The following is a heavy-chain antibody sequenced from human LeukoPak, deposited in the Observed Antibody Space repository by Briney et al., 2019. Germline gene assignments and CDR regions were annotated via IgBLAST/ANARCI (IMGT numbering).Heavy chain of an antibody. CDR2: INTNSGNP. V-gene: IGHV7-4-1*01. CDR1: GYTFTNYA. J-gene: IGHJ5*02. Sequence: GASVKVSCKASGYTFTNYAMNWVRQAPGQGLEWMGWINTNSGNPAYAQGFTGRFVFSLDTSVSTAYYCARSFVVVPGAIDWFDPWGQGTLVTVSS. D-gene: IGHD2-2*02. CDR3: DP.